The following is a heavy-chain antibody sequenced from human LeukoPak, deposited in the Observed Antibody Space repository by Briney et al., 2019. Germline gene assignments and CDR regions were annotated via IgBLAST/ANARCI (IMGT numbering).Heavy chain of an antibody. V-gene: IGHV3-23*01. CDR2: ISGSGGST. CDR3: VRDWGYDSSGYWQKYFDT. J-gene: IGHJ4*02. Sequence: PGGSLRLSCAASGFTFSSYAMSWVRQAPGKGLEWVSAISGSGGSTYYADSVKGRFTISRDNSKNTLYLQMNGLRAEDTAVYYCVRDWGYDSSGYWQKYFDTWGQGTLVTVSS. D-gene: IGHD3-22*01. CDR1: GFTFSSYA.